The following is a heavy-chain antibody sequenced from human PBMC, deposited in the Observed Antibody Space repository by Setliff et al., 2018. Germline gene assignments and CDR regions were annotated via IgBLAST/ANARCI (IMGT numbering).Heavy chain of an antibody. D-gene: IGHD4-4*01. Sequence: PGGSLRLSCAASGFTFSDYYMSWIRQAPGKGLEWVSYISSSGSTIYYADSVKGRFTISRDSSRNTVDLQMSSLRPEDTALYYCARSTETFSGEDFYFFYYMDVWGKGTTVTVSS. CDR3: ARSTETFSGEDFYFFYYMDV. CDR2: ISSSGSTI. CDR1: GFTFSDYY. J-gene: IGHJ6*03. V-gene: IGHV3-11*04.